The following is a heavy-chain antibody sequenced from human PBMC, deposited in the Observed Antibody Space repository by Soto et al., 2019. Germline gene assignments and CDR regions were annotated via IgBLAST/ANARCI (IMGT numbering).Heavy chain of an antibody. CDR1: GYDFNNYG. J-gene: IGHJ4*02. CDR3: ARAYDTSLRWHQDDY. Sequence: ASVKVSCKASGYDFNNYGFNWVRQAPGLGLEWLGWITAYNGNRNYAQKFQGRITMTTDTSTNTGYMELRSLSSDDTAVYYCARAYDTSLRWHQDDYWGQGTLVAVSS. D-gene: IGHD2-21*01. CDR2: ITAYNGNR. V-gene: IGHV1-18*04.